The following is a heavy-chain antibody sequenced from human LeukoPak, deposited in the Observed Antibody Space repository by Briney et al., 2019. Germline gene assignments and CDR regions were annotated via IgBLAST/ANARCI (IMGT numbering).Heavy chain of an antibody. Sequence: GGSLRLSCAASGFTFSSYVMSLVRQAPGKGLEWGSAISGRGGSTYYADSVKGRFTISRDNSKNTLYLQMNSLRAEDTAVYYCAKDRAFYYDSSGYYPDAFDIWGQGTMVTVSS. CDR2: ISGRGGST. D-gene: IGHD3-22*01. CDR3: AKDRAFYYDSSGYYPDAFDI. V-gene: IGHV3-23*01. J-gene: IGHJ3*02. CDR1: GFTFSSYV.